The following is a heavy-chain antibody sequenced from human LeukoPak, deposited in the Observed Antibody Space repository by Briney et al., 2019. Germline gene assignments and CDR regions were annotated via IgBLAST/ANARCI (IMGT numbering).Heavy chain of an antibody. D-gene: IGHD1-7*01. Sequence: EASVKVSCKASGYTFTSYGISWVRQAPGQGLEWMGRIIPIFGIANYAQKFQGRVTITADKSTSTAYMELSSLRSEDTAVYYCARDSSRVELELRRGYYYGMDVWGQGTTVTVSS. CDR2: IIPIFGIA. CDR3: ARDSSRVELELRRGYYYGMDV. CDR1: GYTFTSYG. V-gene: IGHV1-69*04. J-gene: IGHJ6*02.